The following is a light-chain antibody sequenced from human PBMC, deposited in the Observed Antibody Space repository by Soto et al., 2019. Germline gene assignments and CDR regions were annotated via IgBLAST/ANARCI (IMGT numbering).Light chain of an antibody. V-gene: IGKV3-20*01. CDR3: QQYVSKTT. CDR2: GAS. Sequence: DIVLTQSPGTLSLSPGETATLSCRASQSLAGNYLAWYQQKPGQAPRLLISGASSRATGIPGRFSGSGSGTDFTLTISGLEPEDFAVYYCQQYVSKTTFDPGTKVDIK. J-gene: IGKJ3*01. CDR1: QSLAGNY.